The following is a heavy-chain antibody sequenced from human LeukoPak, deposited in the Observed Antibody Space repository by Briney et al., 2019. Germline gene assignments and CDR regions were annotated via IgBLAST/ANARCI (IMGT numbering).Heavy chain of an antibody. CDR2: ISGSGGST. Sequence: GGSLRLSCAASGFTFSSYAMSWVRQAPGKGLEWVSAISGSGGSTYYADSVRGRFTIPRDTSKNTLYLQMNSLRTEDTAVYYCAKGTLFGVVTYFDSWGQGTLVTVSP. V-gene: IGHV3-23*01. D-gene: IGHD3-3*01. CDR3: AKGTLFGVVTYFDS. CDR1: GFTFSSYA. J-gene: IGHJ4*02.